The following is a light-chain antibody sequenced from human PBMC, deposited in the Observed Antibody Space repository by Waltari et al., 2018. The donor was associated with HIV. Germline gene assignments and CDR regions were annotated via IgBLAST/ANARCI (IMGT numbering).Light chain of an antibody. CDR3: STWDESQSFQV. Sequence: QPVLTQLPSMSGTPGQTVTISCSGSNSNIGSSSMYWYQPLPGTTPRLLIYSNNERPSGVPDRFSGSKSGTSASLTISGLRSEDEADYYCSTWDESQSFQVFGGGTKVTVL. J-gene: IGLJ3*02. CDR1: NSNIGSSS. CDR2: SNN. V-gene: IGLV1-47*01.